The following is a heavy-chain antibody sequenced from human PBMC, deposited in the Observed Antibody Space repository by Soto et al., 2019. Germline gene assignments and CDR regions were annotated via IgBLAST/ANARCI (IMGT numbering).Heavy chain of an antibody. V-gene: IGHV1-69*13. Sequence: SVKVSCKASGGTFSSYAISWVRQAPGQGLEWMGGIIPIFGTANYAQKFQGRVTITADESTSTAYMELSSLRSEDTAVYYCARDDGGSYHFDYWGQGTLVTVSS. CDR2: IIPIFGTA. D-gene: IGHD1-26*01. CDR1: GGTFSSYA. J-gene: IGHJ4*02. CDR3: ARDDGGSYHFDY.